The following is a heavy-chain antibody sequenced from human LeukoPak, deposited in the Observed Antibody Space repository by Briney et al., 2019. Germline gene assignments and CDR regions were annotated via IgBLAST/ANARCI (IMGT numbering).Heavy chain of an antibody. J-gene: IGHJ4*02. V-gene: IGHV5-51*01. Sequence: GDSLQIPCKGSGYRFTSYWIGWVGHMPGKGVDWLGIIYPGASDTRYSPSFQGQVTISADKSITNAYLQWSSLKASDTAMYYCVRPGRVGFRFEYWGQGTLVTVSS. CDR1: GYRFTSYW. D-gene: IGHD5-24*01. CDR3: VRPGRVGFRFEY. CDR2: IYPGASDT.